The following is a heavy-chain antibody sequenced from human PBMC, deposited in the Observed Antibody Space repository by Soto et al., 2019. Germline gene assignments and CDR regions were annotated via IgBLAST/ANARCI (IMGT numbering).Heavy chain of an antibody. V-gene: IGHV3-30-3*01. CDR1: GFTCSSYA. CDR2: ISYDGSNK. CDR3: ARDLGGSGSYGEGDWYYYYGMDV. Sequence: GGSLRLSCAASGFTCSSYAMHWVRQAPGKGLEWVAVISYDGSNKYYADSVKGRFTISRDNSKNTLYLQMNSLRAEDTAVYYCARDLGGSGSYGEGDWYYYYGMDVWGQGTTVTVSS. D-gene: IGHD3-10*01. J-gene: IGHJ6*02.